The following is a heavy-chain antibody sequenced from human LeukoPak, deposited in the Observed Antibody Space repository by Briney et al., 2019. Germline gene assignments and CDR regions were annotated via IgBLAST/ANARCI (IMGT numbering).Heavy chain of an antibody. J-gene: IGHJ3*02. CDR2: ISPDGTIK. D-gene: IGHD3-10*01. CDR1: GFTFSDYG. CDR3: ARDILPSGSRAFDI. V-gene: IGHV3-33*01. Sequence: PWGSLRLSCAVSGFTFSDYGIHWVRQAPGKGLEWVTIISPDGTIKYADSVKGRFTVSRDSSKNTVYLQMNSLRAEDTAVYYCARDILPSGSRAFDIWGQGTMVTVSS.